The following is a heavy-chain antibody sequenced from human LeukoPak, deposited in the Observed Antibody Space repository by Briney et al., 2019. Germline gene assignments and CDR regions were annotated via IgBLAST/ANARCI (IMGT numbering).Heavy chain of an antibody. V-gene: IGHV3-53*04. CDR3: ARDSRSGFYSYAFDI. D-gene: IGHD3-22*01. J-gene: IGHJ3*02. CDR2: IYSGGST. Sequence: PGGSLRLSCAASGFTLSSNYMSWVRQAPGKGLEWVSVIYSGGSTYYADSVKGRFTISRHNSKNTLYLQLNSLRAEDTAVYYCARDSRSGFYSYAFDIWGQGTMVTVSS. CDR1: GFTLSSNY.